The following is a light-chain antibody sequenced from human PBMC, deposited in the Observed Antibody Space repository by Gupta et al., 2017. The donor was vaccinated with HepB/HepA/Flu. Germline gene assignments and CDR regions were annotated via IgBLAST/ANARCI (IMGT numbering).Light chain of an antibody. J-gene: IGKJ4*01. CDR2: AAS. CDR1: QSISNY. V-gene: IGKV1-39*01. CDR3: QQSYRTPLT. Sequence: DVQMTQSPSSLSAFEGDRVTITCRASQSISNYLNWYQQKPGKAPKLLIYAASSLQSGVPSRFSGSGSGTDFTLTISSLQPEDFAVYYCQQSYRTPLTFGGGTKVEIK.